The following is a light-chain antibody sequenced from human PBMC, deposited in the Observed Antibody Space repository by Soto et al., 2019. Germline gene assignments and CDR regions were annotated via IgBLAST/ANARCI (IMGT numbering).Light chain of an antibody. Sequence: ALTQPPSASGSPGQSVTISCTGTSSDVGGYNYVSWYQQYPGKAPKLMIYEVSKRPSGVPDRFSGSESGNTASLTVSGLQAEDEADYYCSSYAGSNRVFGTGTKVTVL. V-gene: IGLV2-8*01. J-gene: IGLJ1*01. CDR1: SSDVGGYNY. CDR3: SSYAGSNRV. CDR2: EVS.